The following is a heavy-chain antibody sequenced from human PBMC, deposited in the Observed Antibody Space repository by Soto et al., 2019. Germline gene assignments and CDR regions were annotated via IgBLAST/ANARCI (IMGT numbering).Heavy chain of an antibody. J-gene: IGHJ5*02. CDR2: IYYSGST. CDR3: AREGGFSDCSSTSCYLGWFDP. CDR1: GGSISSYY. D-gene: IGHD2-2*01. V-gene: IGHV4-59*01. Sequence: PSETLSLTCTVSGGSISSYYWSRIRQPPGKGLEWIGYIYYSGSTNYNPSLKSRVTISVDTSKNQFSLKLSSVTAADTAVYYCAREGGFSDCSSTSCYLGWFDPWGQGTLVTVSS.